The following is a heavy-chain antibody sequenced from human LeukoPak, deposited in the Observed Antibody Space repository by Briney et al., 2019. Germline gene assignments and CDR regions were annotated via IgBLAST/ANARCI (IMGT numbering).Heavy chain of an antibody. J-gene: IGHJ4*02. Sequence: PSETLSLTCTVSGGSISSYYWSWIRQPPGKGLEWIGYIYYSGSTYYNPSLKSRVTISVDTSKNQFSLKLSSVTAADTAVYYCAGGSYDSVDYWGQGTLVTVSS. CDR1: GGSISSYY. D-gene: IGHD3-22*01. CDR2: IYYSGST. CDR3: AGGSYDSVDY. V-gene: IGHV4-59*12.